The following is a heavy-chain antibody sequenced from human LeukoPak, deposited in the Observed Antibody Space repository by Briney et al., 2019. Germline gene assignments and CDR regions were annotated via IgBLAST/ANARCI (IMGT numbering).Heavy chain of an antibody. CDR3: AGRGSSSGTFDI. D-gene: IGHD3-10*01. V-gene: IGHV4-61*02. CDR2: IYTSGGT. CDR1: GGSITNLDYY. Sequence: SETLSLTCTVSGGSITNLDYYWTWIRQPAGKRLEWIGRIYTSGGTNYNPSLKSRVTMSVDRSKNEISLHLASLTAADTALYYCAGRGSSSGTFDIWGPGTFVPSLQ. J-gene: IGHJ3*02.